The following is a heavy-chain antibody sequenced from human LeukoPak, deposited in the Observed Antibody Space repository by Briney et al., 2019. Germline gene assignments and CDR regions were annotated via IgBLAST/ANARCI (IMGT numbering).Heavy chain of an antibody. Sequence: PGRSVRLSCAASGFTLRNYGMHWVRQATGKGLDWVAVISYDGSNKYYADSVKGRFTISRDNSKNTLYLQMNSLRAEDTAVYYCAKVRYFGPSAFDIWGQGTMVTVSS. D-gene: IGHD3-9*01. CDR3: AKVRYFGPSAFDI. J-gene: IGHJ3*02. CDR1: GFTLRNYG. V-gene: IGHV3-30*18. CDR2: ISYDGSNK.